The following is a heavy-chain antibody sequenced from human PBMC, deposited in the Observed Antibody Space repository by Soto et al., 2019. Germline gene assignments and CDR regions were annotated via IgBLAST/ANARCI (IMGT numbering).Heavy chain of an antibody. CDR1: GFTFKNYG. J-gene: IGHJ4*02. Sequence: EVQLVESGGGLVQPGGSLRLSCAASGFTFKNYGMNWVRQAPGKGLEWVAYISSTSNAIHYTDSVRGRFTISRDNAKNSLYLRMNSLRDEYTAVYYCARDEMSVGNIVFWGQGSQVAVSS. D-gene: IGHD2-15*01. V-gene: IGHV3-48*02. CDR2: ISSTSNAI. CDR3: ARDEMSVGNIVF.